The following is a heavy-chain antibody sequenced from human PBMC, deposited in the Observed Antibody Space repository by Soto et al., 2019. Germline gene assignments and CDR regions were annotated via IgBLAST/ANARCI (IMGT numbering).Heavy chain of an antibody. CDR2: IWFDGSTK. D-gene: IGHD5-12*01. CDR1: RFTFSSYG. V-gene: IGHV3-33*01. Sequence: QVQLVESGGAVVQPGRSLRLSCAASRFTFSSYGMHWVRQAPGKGLEWVAFIWFDGSTKYYGDSVKGRFTISRDNSKNTLYLQMNRLRAEETAAYYCARDRLNIVGSIRTRHFDSWGQRTLVTVSS. CDR3: ARDRLNIVGSIRTRHFDS. J-gene: IGHJ4*02.